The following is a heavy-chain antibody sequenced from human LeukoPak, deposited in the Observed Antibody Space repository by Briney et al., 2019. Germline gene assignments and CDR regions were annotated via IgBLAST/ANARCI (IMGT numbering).Heavy chain of an antibody. V-gene: IGHV3-30*18. Sequence: PGGSLRLSCAASGFTFSSYEMNWVRQAPGKGLEWVAVISYDGSNKYYADSVKGRFTISRDNSKNTLYLQMNSLRAEDTAVYYCAKGGIVVLAAMGPYFDYWGQGTLVTVSS. CDR3: AKGGIVVLAAMGPYFDY. CDR2: ISYDGSNK. D-gene: IGHD2-2*01. CDR1: GFTFSSYE. J-gene: IGHJ4*02.